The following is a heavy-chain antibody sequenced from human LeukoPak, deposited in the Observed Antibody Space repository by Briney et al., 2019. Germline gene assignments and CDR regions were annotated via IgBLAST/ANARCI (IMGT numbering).Heavy chain of an antibody. CDR3: AKDLMGYSYGPNWFDP. V-gene: IGHV3-23*01. CDR2: ISGSGGST. D-gene: IGHD5-18*01. Sequence: GGSLRLSCAVSGFTFSSYAMSWVRQAPGKELEWVSAISGSGGSTYYADSVKGRFTISRDNSKNTLYLQMSSLRAEDTAVYYCAKDLMGYSYGPNWFDPWGQGTLVTVSS. CDR1: GFTFSSYA. J-gene: IGHJ5*02.